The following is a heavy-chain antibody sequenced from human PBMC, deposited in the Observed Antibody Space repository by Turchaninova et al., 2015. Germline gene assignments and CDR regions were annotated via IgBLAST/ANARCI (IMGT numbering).Heavy chain of an antibody. J-gene: IGHJ2*01. V-gene: IGHV4-39*01. CDR2: LYYTGSA. Sequence: QLQLQESGPGLVKPSETLSLTCTVSGGSITSGDYSWAWIRQPPGKGLEWIGSLYYTGSAYYNPSLKSRVTISVDRSKTQLSLLVTSGTAADTAVYYCARHYSAVTTSWYVGVWGRGTLVTVSS. D-gene: IGHD4-17*01. CDR3: ARHYSAVTTSWYVGV. CDR1: GGSITSGDYS.